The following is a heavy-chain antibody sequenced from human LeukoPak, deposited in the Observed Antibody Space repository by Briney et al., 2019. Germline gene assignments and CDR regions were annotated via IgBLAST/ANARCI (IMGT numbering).Heavy chain of an antibody. CDR2: IYPGDSDT. J-gene: IGHJ3*02. CDR1: GYSFTSYW. D-gene: IGHD2-21*02. CDR3: ARPGSDNHDAFDI. V-gene: IGHV5-51*01. Sequence: GESLKISWKGSGYSFTSYWIGWVRQMPGKGLEWMGIIYPGDSDTRYSPSFQGQVTISADKSISTAYLQWSSLKASDTAMYYCARPGSDNHDAFDIWGQGTIVTVSS.